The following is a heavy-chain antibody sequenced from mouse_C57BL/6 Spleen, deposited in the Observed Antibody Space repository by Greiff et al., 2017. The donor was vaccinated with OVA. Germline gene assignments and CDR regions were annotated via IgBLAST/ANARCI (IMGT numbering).Heavy chain of an antibody. J-gene: IGHJ2*01. Sequence: EVKLVESGGGLVKPGGSLKLSCAASGFTFSDYGMHWVRQAPEKGLEWVAYISSGSSTIYYADTVKGRFTISRDNATNTLFLQLTSLRSEDTAMYYCARRTTFFDYWGQGTTLTVSS. CDR3: ARRTTFFDY. CDR1: GFTFSDYG. V-gene: IGHV5-17*01. D-gene: IGHD5-5*01. CDR2: ISSGSSTI.